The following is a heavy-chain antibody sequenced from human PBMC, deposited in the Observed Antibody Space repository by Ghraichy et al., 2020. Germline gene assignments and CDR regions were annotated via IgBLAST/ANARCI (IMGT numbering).Heavy chain of an antibody. J-gene: IGHJ4*02. CDR2: ISGSGGSA. CDR3: AKDRRENSYGFTACDY. Sequence: GGSLRLSCAASGFIFSSYAMNWVRQAPGEGLEWVSGISGSGGSAYYADSMKGRFTISRDNSKNTVSLQMNSLRAEDTALYYCAKDRRENSYGFTACDYWGQGTLVTVSS. D-gene: IGHD5-18*01. V-gene: IGHV3-23*01. CDR1: GFIFSSYA.